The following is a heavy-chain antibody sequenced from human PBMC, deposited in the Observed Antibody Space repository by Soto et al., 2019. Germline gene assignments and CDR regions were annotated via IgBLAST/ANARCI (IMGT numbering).Heavy chain of an antibody. CDR1: GYTFTDYN. J-gene: IGHJ4*02. CDR3: ARDSPLSTTVVDF. V-gene: IGHV1-18*01. D-gene: IGHD4-4*01. CDR2: ISAYNGNT. Sequence: ASVKVSCKTSGYTFTDYNINWVRQAPGQGLEWMGWISAYNGNTYYAQRFQGGVTMTTDTSTSTAYMELRSLKSDDTAVYYCARDSPLSTTVVDFSGQGTRVTVSS.